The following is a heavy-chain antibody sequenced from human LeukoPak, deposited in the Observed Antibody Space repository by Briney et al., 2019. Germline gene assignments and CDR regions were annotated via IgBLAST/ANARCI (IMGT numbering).Heavy chain of an antibody. V-gene: IGHV4-34*01. CDR3: ARGRWFGELLWGFFDY. D-gene: IGHD3-10*01. J-gene: IGHJ4*02. CDR2: INHSGST. CDR1: GGSFSGYY. Sequence: SSETLSLTCAVYGGSFSGYYWSWIRQPPGKGLEWIGEINHSGSTNYNPSLKSRVTILVDTSKNQFSLKLSSVTAADTAVYYCARGRWFGELLWGFFDYWGQGTLVTVSS.